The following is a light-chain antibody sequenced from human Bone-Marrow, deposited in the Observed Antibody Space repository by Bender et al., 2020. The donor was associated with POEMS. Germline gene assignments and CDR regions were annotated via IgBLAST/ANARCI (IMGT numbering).Light chain of an antibody. J-gene: IGLJ1*01. Sequence: QSALTQPASVSGSPGQSVTISCAGTSSDIGGYNFVSWYQQHPGKAPKLIVYDIRPRASGVSSRFSGSKYGDSPSLTISGVEAEAEDDCYCSSFGSTKIFGAGTKVIVL. V-gene: IGLV2-14*03. CDR3: SSFGSTKI. CDR2: DIR. CDR1: SSDIGGYNF.